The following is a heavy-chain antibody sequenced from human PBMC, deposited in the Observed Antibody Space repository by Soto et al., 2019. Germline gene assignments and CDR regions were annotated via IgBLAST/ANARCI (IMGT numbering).Heavy chain of an antibody. Sequence: PSETLSLTCTVSGGSISSGDSYWSWIRQPPGKGLEWIGYIYYSGSTYYNPSLKSRVTISVDTSKNQFSLKLSSVTAVDTAVYYCARVTLNLYYFDYWGQGTLVTVSS. CDR1: GGSISSGDSY. J-gene: IGHJ4*02. CDR3: ARVTLNLYYFDY. CDR2: IYYSGST. V-gene: IGHV4-30-4*01.